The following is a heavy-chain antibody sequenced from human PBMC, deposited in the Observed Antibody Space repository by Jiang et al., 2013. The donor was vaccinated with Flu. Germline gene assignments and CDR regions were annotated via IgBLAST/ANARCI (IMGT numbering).Heavy chain of an antibody. V-gene: IGHV4-30-2*01. J-gene: IGHJ4*02. CDR3: ARGGTVVDYDY. CDR2: FYYSGST. D-gene: IGHD4-23*01. CDR1: GASISSGGYS. Sequence: SGLVKPSQTLSLTCAVSGASISSGGYSWTWIRQPPGKGLEWIGYFYYSGSTYYSPSLRSRVTISVDRSKNQLSLKLNSVTAADTAVYYCARGGTVVDYDYWGQGALVTVSS.